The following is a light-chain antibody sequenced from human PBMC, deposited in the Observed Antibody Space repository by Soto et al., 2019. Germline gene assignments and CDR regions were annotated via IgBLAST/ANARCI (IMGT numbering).Light chain of an antibody. CDR3: QQRSDWPRT. V-gene: IGKV3-11*01. CDR1: QSVSSS. J-gene: IGKJ1*01. CDR2: DAS. Sequence: EIVLTQSPATLSLSPGERATLSCRTSQSVSSSLAWYQQKPGQAPRLLIYDASKRAAGIPARFSGSGSGTDFTLSISNLEPEDFAVYFCQQRSDWPRTFGQGTNVEVK.